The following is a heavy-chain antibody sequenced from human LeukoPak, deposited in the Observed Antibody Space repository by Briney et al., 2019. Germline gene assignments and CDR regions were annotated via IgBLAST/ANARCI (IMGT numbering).Heavy chain of an antibody. J-gene: IGHJ6*04. CDR1: GGTFSSYA. CDR3: ARERRYCSSTSCYGTYYYYYGMDV. V-gene: IGHV1-69*06. CDR2: IIPIFGTA. D-gene: IGHD2-2*01. Sequence: SVKVSCKASGGTFSSYAISWVRQAPGQGLEWMGGIIPIFGTANYAQKLQGRVTITADKSTSTAYMELSSLRSEDTAVYYCARERRYCSSTSCYGTYYYYYGMDVWGKGTTVTVSS.